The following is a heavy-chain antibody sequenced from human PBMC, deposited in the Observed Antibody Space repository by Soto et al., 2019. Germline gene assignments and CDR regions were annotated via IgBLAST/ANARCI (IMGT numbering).Heavy chain of an antibody. V-gene: IGHV4-4*02. CDR1: GGSISSYY. CDR3: VREDDGGDRDYYGLDV. J-gene: IGHJ6*02. D-gene: IGHD2-21*02. CDR2: IYHSGST. Sequence: PSETLSLTCTVSGGSISSYYWSWVRQPPGKGLEWIGEIYHSGSTNYNPSLKSRVTISVDKSKNQFSLNLSSVTAADTAVYFCVREDDGGDRDYYGLDVWGQGTTVTVSS.